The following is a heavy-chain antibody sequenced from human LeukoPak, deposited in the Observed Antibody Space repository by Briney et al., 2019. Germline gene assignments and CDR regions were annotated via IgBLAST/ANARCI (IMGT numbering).Heavy chain of an antibody. V-gene: IGHV3-30*02. J-gene: IGHJ5*02. CDR2: IRYDGSNK. D-gene: IGHD2/OR15-2a*01. Sequence: PGGSLRLSCAASGFTFSSYGMHWVRQAPGKGLAWVAFIRYDGSNKYYADSVNGRFTISRDNSKNTLYLQMNSLRAEDTAVYYCAKNWEYIGWCDPWGQGTLVTVSS. CDR3: AKNWEYIGWCDP. CDR1: GFTFSSYG.